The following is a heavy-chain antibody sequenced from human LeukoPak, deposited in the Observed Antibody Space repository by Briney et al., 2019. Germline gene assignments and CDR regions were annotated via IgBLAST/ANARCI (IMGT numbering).Heavy chain of an antibody. CDR3: ARLLGYYDSSGYYYFDY. CDR2: IIPIFGTA. J-gene: IGHJ4*02. Sequence: SVKVSCKASGGTFSSYAISWVRQAPGQGLEWMGGIIPIFGTANYARKFQGRVTITADESTSTAYMELSSLRSEDTAVYYCARLLGYYDSSGYYYFDYWGQGTLVTVSS. V-gene: IGHV1-69*13. CDR1: GGTFSSYA. D-gene: IGHD3-22*01.